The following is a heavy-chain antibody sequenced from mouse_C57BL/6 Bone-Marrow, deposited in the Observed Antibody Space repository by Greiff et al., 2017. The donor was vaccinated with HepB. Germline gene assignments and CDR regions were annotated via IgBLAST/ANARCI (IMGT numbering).Heavy chain of an antibody. D-gene: IGHD1-1*01. Sequence: QVTLKVSGPGILQPSQTLSLTCSFSGFSLSTFGMGVGWIRQPSGKGLEWLAHIWWDDDKYYNPALKSRLTISKDTSKNQVFLKIANVDTADTATYYCARIAQSLYYYGSSLRYWYFDVWGTGTTVTVSS. CDR2: IWWDDDK. CDR3: ARIAQSLYYYGSSLRYWYFDV. J-gene: IGHJ1*03. CDR1: GFSLSTFGMG. V-gene: IGHV8-8*01.